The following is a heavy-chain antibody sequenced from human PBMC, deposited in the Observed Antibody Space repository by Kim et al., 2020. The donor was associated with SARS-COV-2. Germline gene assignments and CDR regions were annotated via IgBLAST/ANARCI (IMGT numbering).Heavy chain of an antibody. CDR3: ARDVKNDGYSMFDS. V-gene: IGHV3-53*01. CDR2: LYSGSTT. J-gene: IGHJ4*02. D-gene: IGHD1-1*01. Sequence: GGSLRLSCVVSEFSVSGNHMNWVRQAPGKGLEWVSVLYSGSTTYYADSVKGRFAISRDISKNTLYLQMRSLRVEDTAVYFCARDVKNDGYSMFDSWGQGTLVTVSS. CDR1: EFSVSGNH.